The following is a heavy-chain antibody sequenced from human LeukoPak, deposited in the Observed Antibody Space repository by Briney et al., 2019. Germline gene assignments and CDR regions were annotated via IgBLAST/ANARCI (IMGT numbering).Heavy chain of an antibody. V-gene: IGHV3-11*04. CDR3: ARAGSYYGGNSGDNWFDP. CDR2: ISSSGSTI. J-gene: IGHJ5*02. CDR1: GFTLSDYY. Sequence: GGSLRLSCAASGFTLSDYYMSWIRQAPGKGLEWVSYISSSGSTIYYADSVKGRFTISRDNAKNSLYLQMNSLRAEDTAVYYCARAGSYYGGNSGDNWFDPWGQGTLVTVSS. D-gene: IGHD4-23*01.